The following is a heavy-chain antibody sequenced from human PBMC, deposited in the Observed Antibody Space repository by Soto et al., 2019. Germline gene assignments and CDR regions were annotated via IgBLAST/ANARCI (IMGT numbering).Heavy chain of an antibody. D-gene: IGHD2-8*01. CDR1: GFTFSSYA. J-gene: IGHJ4*02. Sequence: GGSLRLSCAASGFTFSSYAMSWVRQAPGKGLEWVSAISGSGGSTYYADSVKGRFTISRDNSKNTLYLQMNSLRAEDTAVYYCTRGGNLMAYYFDYWGQGTLVTVSS. CDR2: ISGSGGST. V-gene: IGHV3-23*01. CDR3: TRGGNLMAYYFDY.